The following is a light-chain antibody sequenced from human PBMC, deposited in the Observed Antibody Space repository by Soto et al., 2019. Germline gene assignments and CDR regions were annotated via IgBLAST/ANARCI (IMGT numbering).Light chain of an antibody. CDR1: QSVSSY. CDR3: QQRSNWPPLT. CDR2: DAS. V-gene: IGKV3-11*01. Sequence: EILLTQSPATLSLSPGERATLSCRASQSVSSYLAWYQQKPGQARRLLIYDASNRATGIPARFSGSGSGTDFTLTISSLEPEDFAVYYCQQRSNWPPLTFGGGTKVEIK. J-gene: IGKJ4*01.